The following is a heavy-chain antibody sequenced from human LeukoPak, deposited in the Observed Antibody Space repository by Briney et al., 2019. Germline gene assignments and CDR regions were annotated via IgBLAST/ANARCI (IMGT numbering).Heavy chain of an antibody. CDR3: ARVGVRGVIKVFDY. J-gene: IGHJ4*02. V-gene: IGHV4-34*01. CDR1: GGSFRGYY. D-gene: IGHD3-10*01. Sequence: SETLSLTCAVYGGSFRGYYWSWIRQPPGKGLEWIGEINHSGSTNYNPSLKSRVTISVDTSKNQFSLKLSSVTAADTAVYYCARVGVRGVIKVFDYWGQGTLVTVSS. CDR2: INHSGST.